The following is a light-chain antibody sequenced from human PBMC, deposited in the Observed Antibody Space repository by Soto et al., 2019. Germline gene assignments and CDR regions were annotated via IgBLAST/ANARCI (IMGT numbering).Light chain of an antibody. CDR3: LQSYSTPLYT. V-gene: IGKV1-39*01. CDR1: QSISSY. Sequence: DIQMTQSPSSLSASVGDRVTITCRASQSISSYLNWYQQKPGKAPKLLIYAASSLQSGVPSRFSGSGSGTDFTLTIRSLQPEDFANYYCLQSYSTPLYTFGQVTMREI. CDR2: AAS. J-gene: IGKJ2*01.